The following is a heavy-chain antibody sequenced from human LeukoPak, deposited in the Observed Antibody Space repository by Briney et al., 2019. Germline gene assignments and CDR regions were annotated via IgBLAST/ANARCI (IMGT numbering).Heavy chain of an antibody. V-gene: IGHV5-51*01. CDR2: IYPGDSDT. D-gene: IGHD5-12*01. CDR3: ARQGRLRSYYYYYMDV. J-gene: IGHJ6*03. CDR1: GYSFTSYW. Sequence: GESLKISCNGSGYSFTSYWIGWVRQMPGKGLEWMGIIYPGDSDTRYSPSFQGQVTISADKSISTAYLQWSSLKASDTAMYYCARQGRLRSYYYYYMDVWDKGTTVTVSS.